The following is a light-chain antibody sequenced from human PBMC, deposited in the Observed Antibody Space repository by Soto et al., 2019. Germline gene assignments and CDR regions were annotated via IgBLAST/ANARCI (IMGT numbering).Light chain of an antibody. CDR2: RAS. CDR1: QSISTW. J-gene: IGKJ1*01. V-gene: IGKV1-5*03. CDR3: LQYNSYSST. Sequence: DTQMTQSPSTLSASVGDRVTITCRASQSISTWLAWYQQRPGKAPKLLIHRASSLESGVPSRFSGSGSATGFPLTIIVLQREDFATYRWLQYNSYSSTFGQGNKVPIK.